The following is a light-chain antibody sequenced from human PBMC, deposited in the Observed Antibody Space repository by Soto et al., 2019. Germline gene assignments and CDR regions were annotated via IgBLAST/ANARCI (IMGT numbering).Light chain of an antibody. CDR3: QQLKSYPLT. CDR1: QGINSY. V-gene: IGKV1-9*01. J-gene: IGKJ4*01. Sequence: IQLTQSPSSLSASVGDRVTITCRASQGINSYLGWYQQRPGKAPKLLIYAASTLLSGVPSRFSGSGSGTDFTLTISSLQHEDFATYYCQQLKSYPLTFGGGTKVEIK. CDR2: AAS.